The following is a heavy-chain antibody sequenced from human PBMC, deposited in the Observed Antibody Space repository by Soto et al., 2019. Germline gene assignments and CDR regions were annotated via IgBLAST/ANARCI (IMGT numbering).Heavy chain of an antibody. V-gene: IGHV6-1*01. CDR1: GDSVSSNSAA. Sequence: SQTLSLTCAISGDSVSSNSAAWNWIRQSPSRGLEWLGRTYYRSKWYNDYAVSVKSRITINPDTSKNQFSLQLNSVTPEDTAVYYCARDVGDSSNSYVSEYTWFDPWSQGTLVTVSS. D-gene: IGHD6-13*01. J-gene: IGHJ5*02. CDR2: TYYRSKWYN. CDR3: ARDVGDSSNSYVSEYTWFDP.